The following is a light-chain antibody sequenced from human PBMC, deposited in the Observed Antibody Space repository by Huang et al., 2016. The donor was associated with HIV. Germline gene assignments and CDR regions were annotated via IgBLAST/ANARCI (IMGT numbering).Light chain of an antibody. J-gene: IGKJ5*01. CDR1: QSLLHSNGYNY. CDR2: LGS. CDR3: MQALETPIT. Sequence: DIVMTQSPLSLPVTPGEPASISCKSSQSLLHSNGYNYLDWYLQKPGQSPQLLISLGSNRASGVPDRFSGSGSGTDFTLKISRVEAEDVGVHYCMQALETPITFGQGTRLEIK. V-gene: IGKV2-28*01.